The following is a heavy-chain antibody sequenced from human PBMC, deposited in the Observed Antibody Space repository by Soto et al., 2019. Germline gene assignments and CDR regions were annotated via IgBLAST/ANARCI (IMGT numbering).Heavy chain of an antibody. Sequence: QVQLVQSGAEVKKPGASVKVSCKASGYTFTSYDINWVRQATGQGLEWMGWMNPNSGNTGYAQKFQGRVTMTRNTSRSTAYTELRSLRSEDTAVYNCARSTNAYGDRHWGQGTLVTVSS. CDR2: MNPNSGNT. CDR1: GYTFTSYD. CDR3: ARSTNAYGDRH. J-gene: IGHJ4*02. D-gene: IGHD4-17*01. V-gene: IGHV1-8*01.